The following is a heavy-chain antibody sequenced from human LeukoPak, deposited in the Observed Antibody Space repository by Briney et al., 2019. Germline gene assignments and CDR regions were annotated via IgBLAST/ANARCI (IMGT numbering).Heavy chain of an antibody. CDR3: AREGAGTDFDY. Sequence: GGSLRLSCAASGFTFSSYSMNWVRQAPGKGLEWVSYISSSSSTIYYADSVEGRFTISRDNAKNSLYLQMNSLRAEDTAVYYCAREGAGTDFDYWGQGTLVTVSS. J-gene: IGHJ4*02. V-gene: IGHV3-48*04. D-gene: IGHD6-19*01. CDR2: ISSSSSTI. CDR1: GFTFSSYS.